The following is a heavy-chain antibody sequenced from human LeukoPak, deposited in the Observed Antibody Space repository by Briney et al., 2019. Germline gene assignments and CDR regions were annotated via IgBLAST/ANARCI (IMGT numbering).Heavy chain of an antibody. J-gene: IGHJ3*02. CDR1: GFTFSSYW. D-gene: IGHD3-10*01. V-gene: IGHV3-74*01. Sequence: GGSLRLSCAASGFTFSSYWMHWVRQAPGKGLVWVSRINSDGSSTSYADSVKGRFTISRDNAKNTLYLQMNSLRAEDTAVYYCGSGSYYNVRAFDIWGQGTMVTVSS. CDR3: GSGSYYNVRAFDI. CDR2: INSDGSST.